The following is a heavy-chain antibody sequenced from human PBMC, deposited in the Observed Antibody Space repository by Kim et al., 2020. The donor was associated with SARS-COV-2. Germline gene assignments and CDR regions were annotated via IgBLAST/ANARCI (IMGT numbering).Heavy chain of an antibody. CDR1: GFTFTNYA. J-gene: IGHJ4*02. V-gene: IGHV3-23*01. CDR2: VSGSGRTT. Sequence: GGSLRLSCAASGFTFTNYAFSWVRQAPGKGLEWVSAVSGSGRTTYSADSVKGRFTISRDKSKNTVYLQMNSLRAADTAIYYCARFDDDSGYYQYYFDWWGQGTLVTVSS. CDR3: ARFDDDSGYYQYYFDW. D-gene: IGHD3-22*01.